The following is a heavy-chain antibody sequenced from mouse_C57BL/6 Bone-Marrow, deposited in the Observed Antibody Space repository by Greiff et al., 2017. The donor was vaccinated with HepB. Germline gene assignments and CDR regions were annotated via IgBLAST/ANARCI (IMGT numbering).Heavy chain of an antibody. V-gene: IGHV1-53*01. Sequence: VQLQQSGTELVKPGASVKLSCKASGYTFTSYWMHWVKQRPGQGLEWIGNINPSNGGTNYNEKFKSKATLTVDKSSSTAYMQLSSLTSEDSAVYYCARGSYYGSPFAYWGQGTLVTVSA. CDR2: INPSNGGT. J-gene: IGHJ3*01. CDR1: GYTFTSYW. D-gene: IGHD1-1*01. CDR3: ARGSYYGSPFAY.